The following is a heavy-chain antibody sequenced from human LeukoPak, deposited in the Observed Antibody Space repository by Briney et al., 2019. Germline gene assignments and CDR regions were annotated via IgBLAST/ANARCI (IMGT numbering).Heavy chain of an antibody. CDR2: IRNDGSDP. D-gene: IGHD3-22*01. V-gene: IGHV3-30*02. CDR3: ARGGYYYDSSGYYDFDY. CDR1: GFTFSSYS. Sequence: GGSLRLSCAASGFTFSSYSLNWVRQAPGKGLEWVAFIRNDGSDPHYADSAKGRFIIPRDSSKNTLSLQMSSLRSEDTAVYYCARGGYYYDSSGYYDFDYWGQGTLVTVSS. J-gene: IGHJ4*02.